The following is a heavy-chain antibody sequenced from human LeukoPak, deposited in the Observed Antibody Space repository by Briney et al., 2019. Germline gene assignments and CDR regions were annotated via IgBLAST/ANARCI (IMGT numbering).Heavy chain of an antibody. D-gene: IGHD3-9*01. CDR1: GFIFGDYA. J-gene: IGHJ4*02. CDR3: TRGGYFDWLFVFDY. CDR2: IRSKAYGGTT. Sequence: GGSLRLSCSASGFIFGDYAMSWFRQAPGKGPEWVGFIRSKAYGGTTEYAASVKGRFTISRDDSKSIAYLQMNSLKTEDTAVYYCTRGGYFDWLFVFDYWGQGTLVTVSS. V-gene: IGHV3-49*03.